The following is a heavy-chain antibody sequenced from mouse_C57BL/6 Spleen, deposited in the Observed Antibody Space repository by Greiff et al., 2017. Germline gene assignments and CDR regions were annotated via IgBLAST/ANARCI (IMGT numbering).Heavy chain of an antibody. Sequence: VQLQQSGPELVKPGASVKLSCKASGYTFTSYDINWVKQRPGQGLEWIGWIYPRDGSTKYNEKFKGKATLTVDTSSSTAYMELHSLTSEDSAVYFCARVYDGYPWYFDVWGTGTTVTVSS. CDR1: GYTFTSYD. CDR3: ARVYDGYPWYFDV. D-gene: IGHD2-3*01. CDR2: IYPRDGST. V-gene: IGHV1-85*01. J-gene: IGHJ1*03.